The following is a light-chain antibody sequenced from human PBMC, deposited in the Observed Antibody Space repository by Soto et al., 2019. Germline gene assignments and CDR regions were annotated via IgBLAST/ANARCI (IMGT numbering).Light chain of an antibody. J-gene: IGKJ2*01. CDR3: QQYYSPPRYT. V-gene: IGKV4-1*01. Sequence: DIVMTQSPEYLAVSLGERATINCRSSQSILYSSNNKNLIAWYQQKPGQPPKLLIYWASTRQSGVPDRFSGSGSARDFTLTISSLQAEDVAVYYCQQYYSPPRYTFGQGTRLGIK. CDR1: QSILYSSNNKNL. CDR2: WAS.